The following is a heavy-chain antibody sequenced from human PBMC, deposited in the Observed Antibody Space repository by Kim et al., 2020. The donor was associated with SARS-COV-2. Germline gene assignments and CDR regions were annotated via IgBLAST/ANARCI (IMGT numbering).Heavy chain of an antibody. J-gene: IGHJ2*01. V-gene: IGHV3-53*01. D-gene: IGHD3-10*01. CDR3: ARLFGPSGWYFDL. Sequence: YADSVKGRFTISSDNSKNTLYLKMNSLRAEDTAVYYCARLFGPSGWYFDLWGRGTLVTVSS.